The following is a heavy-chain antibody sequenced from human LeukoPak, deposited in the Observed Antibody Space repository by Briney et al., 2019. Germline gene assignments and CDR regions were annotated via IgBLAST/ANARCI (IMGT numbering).Heavy chain of an antibody. CDR3: ARVTYNYVFDY. CDR2: ISSNGGST. Sequence: GGSLRLSCAASGFTFSAYAMHWVRQPPGKGLEYVSGISSNGGSTYYANSVKGRFTISRDKSKNTVDLQMGSLGPEDMAIYYCARVTYNYVFDYWGQGALVTVSS. D-gene: IGHD5-24*01. J-gene: IGHJ4*02. CDR1: GFTFSAYA. V-gene: IGHV3-64*01.